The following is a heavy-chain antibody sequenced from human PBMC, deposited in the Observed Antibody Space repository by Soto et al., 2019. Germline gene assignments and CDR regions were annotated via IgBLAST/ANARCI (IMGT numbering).Heavy chain of an antibody. V-gene: IGHV4-61*03. CDR2: IYYRGST. D-gene: IGHD2-15*01. Sequence: QVQLQESGPGLVKPSETLSLTCTVSGGAVSSGSYYWSWIRQPPGKGLELIGYIYYRGSTNYNPSLKSRGTISVDTSKSRFSLKLSSVTAADRAVYYGARWSSGYCSGGSCYPWGFDYWGQGTLVTVSS. CDR1: GGAVSSGSYY. J-gene: IGHJ4*02. CDR3: ARWSSGYCSGGSCYPWGFDY.